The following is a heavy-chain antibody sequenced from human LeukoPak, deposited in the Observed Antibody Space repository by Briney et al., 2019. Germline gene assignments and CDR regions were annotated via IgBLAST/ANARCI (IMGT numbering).Heavy chain of an antibody. D-gene: IGHD2-2*01. CDR1: GFTFSSYA. CDR3: AKGTDIVVVPAST. CDR2: ISGSGGST. J-gene: IGHJ5*02. Sequence: GGSLRLSCAASGFTFSSYAMSWVRQAPGKGLEWVSAISGSGGSTYYADSVKGRFTISRDNSKNTPYLQMNSLRAEDTAVYYCAKGTDIVVVPASTWGQGTLVTVSS. V-gene: IGHV3-23*01.